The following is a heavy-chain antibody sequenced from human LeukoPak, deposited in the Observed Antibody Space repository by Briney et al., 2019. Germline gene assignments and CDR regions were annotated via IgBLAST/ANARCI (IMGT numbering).Heavy chain of an antibody. CDR2: IYYSGST. CDR1: GGSISTYY. CDR3: ARGYSSSSTQDY. D-gene: IGHD6-6*01. V-gene: IGHV4-59*01. Sequence: SETLSLTCTVSGGSISTYYWSWIRQPPGKGLEWIGYIYYSGSTNYNPSLKSRVTISVDTSKNQFSLKLSSVTAADTAVYYCARGYSSSSTQDYWGQGTLVTVSS. J-gene: IGHJ4*02.